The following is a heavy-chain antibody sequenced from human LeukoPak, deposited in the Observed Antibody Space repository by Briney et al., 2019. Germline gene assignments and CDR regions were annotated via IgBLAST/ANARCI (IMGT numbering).Heavy chain of an antibody. CDR3: ARDVIAAAGTGDY. D-gene: IGHD6-13*01. CDR1: GFTFSSYS. Sequence: PGGSLKLSCAASGFTFSSYSMNWVRQAPGKGLEWVSSISSSSSYIYYADSVKGRFTISRDNAKNSLYLQMNSLRAEDTAVYYCARDVIAAAGTGDYWGQGTLVTVSS. CDR2: ISSSSSYI. V-gene: IGHV3-21*01. J-gene: IGHJ4*02.